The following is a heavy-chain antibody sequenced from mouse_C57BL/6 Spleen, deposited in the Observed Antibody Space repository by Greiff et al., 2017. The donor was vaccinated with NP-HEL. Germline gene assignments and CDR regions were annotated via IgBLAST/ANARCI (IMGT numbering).Heavy chain of an antibody. J-gene: IGHJ4*01. CDR1: GYSFTGYF. V-gene: IGHV1-20*01. Sequence: DVQLQESGPELVKPGDSVKISCKASGYSFTGYFMNWVLQSHGKSLEWIGRINPYNGDTFYNQKFKGKATLTVDKSSSTAHMELRSLTSEDSAVYYCARHYSNYEKVYAMDYWGQGTSVTVSS. CDR2: INPYNGDT. CDR3: ARHYSNYEKVYAMDY. D-gene: IGHD2-5*01.